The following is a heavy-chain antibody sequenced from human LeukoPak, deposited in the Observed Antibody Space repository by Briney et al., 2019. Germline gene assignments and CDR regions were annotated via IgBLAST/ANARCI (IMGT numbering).Heavy chain of an antibody. J-gene: IGHJ6*02. Sequence: ASVKVSRKASGYTFTSYGISWVRQAPGQGLEWMGWISAYNGNTNYAQKLQGRVTMTTDTSTSTAYMELRSLRSDDTAVYYCARDSGSYYGYYYYYGMDVWGQGTTVTVSS. CDR2: ISAYNGNT. CDR3: ARDSGSYYGYYYYYGMDV. CDR1: GYTFTSYG. D-gene: IGHD1-26*01. V-gene: IGHV1-18*01.